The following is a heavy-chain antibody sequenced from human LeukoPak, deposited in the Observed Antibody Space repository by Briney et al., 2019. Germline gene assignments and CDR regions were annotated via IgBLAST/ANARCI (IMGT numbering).Heavy chain of an antibody. CDR2: ISGSGGST. Sequence: GGSLRLSCAASGFTFSSYGMSWVRQAPGKGLEWVSAISGSGGSTYYADSVKGRFTISRDNSKNTLYLQMNSLRAEDTAVYYCAKDRSRHKGSPVCFDYWGQGTLVTVSS. CDR3: AKDRSRHKGSPVCFDY. CDR1: GFTFSSYG. V-gene: IGHV3-23*01. D-gene: IGHD1-26*01. J-gene: IGHJ4*02.